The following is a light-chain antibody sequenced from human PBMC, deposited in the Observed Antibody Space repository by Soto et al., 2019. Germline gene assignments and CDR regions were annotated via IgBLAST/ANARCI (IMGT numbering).Light chain of an antibody. Sequence: QAVVTQEPSLTVSPGGTVTLTCGSSTGAVTSGHYPYWFQQKPGQAHRALIYDTASKHSWTPARFSGSLLGGKAALTLSGAQPEDEADYYCLLYYGGAWVFGGGTKVTVL. CDR2: DTA. J-gene: IGLJ3*02. V-gene: IGLV7-46*01. CDR3: LLYYGGAWV. CDR1: TGAVTSGHY.